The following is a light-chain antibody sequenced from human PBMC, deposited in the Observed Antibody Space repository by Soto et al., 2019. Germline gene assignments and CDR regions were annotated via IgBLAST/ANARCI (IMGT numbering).Light chain of an antibody. CDR2: GAS. J-gene: IGKJ4*01. Sequence: DIQMTQSPSSVSASVGDRVTITCRASQGISNWLAWYQQQPVKAPKLLIYGASSLQSGVPSRFSGGGSGTHFTLIISSLQPEDFATYYCQQTNAFLPLPFGGGTKVEI. CDR1: QGISNW. CDR3: QQTNAFLPLP. V-gene: IGKV1-12*01.